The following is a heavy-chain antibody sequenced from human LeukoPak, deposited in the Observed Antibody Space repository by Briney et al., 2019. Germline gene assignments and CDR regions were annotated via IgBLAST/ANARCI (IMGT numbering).Heavy chain of an antibody. CDR1: GFTFSNYN. V-gene: IGHV3-21*01. CDR2: ISSTSSYI. J-gene: IGHJ6*02. D-gene: IGHD3-10*01. Sequence: GGSLRLSCAASGFTFSNYNFYWVRKAPGKGLEWVSSISSTSSYIYYADSMKGRFTISRDNAKNSLYLQMNSLRAEDTAVYYCARALWSGPVYYGMDVWGQGTTVTVSS. CDR3: ARALWSGPVYYGMDV.